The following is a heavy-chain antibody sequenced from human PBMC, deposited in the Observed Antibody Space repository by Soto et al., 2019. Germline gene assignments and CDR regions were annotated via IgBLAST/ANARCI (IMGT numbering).Heavy chain of an antibody. CDR3: ARRAPAAATQQPAHYYYYGMDV. CDR1: GYSFAGYW. J-gene: IGHJ6*02. D-gene: IGHD6-13*01. CDR2: IDPSDSQT. Sequence: GESLKISCKGSGYSFAGYWITWVRQKPGKGLGWMGRIDPSDSQTDYSPSFRGHVTISVSKSITTVFLQWSSLRASDTAMYYCARRAPAAATQQPAHYYYYGMDVWGQGTTVTVSS. V-gene: IGHV5-10-1*01.